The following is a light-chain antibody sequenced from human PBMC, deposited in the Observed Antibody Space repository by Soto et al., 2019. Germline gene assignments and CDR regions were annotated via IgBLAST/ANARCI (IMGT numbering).Light chain of an antibody. V-gene: IGKV1-39*01. CDR1: QTIRNY. Sequence: DIQMTQPPSSLSASVGDRVTITCRASQTIRNYLNWYQQKPGEAPKLLIYAASNLQSGVPSRFSGSGSGTDFTLTIRSLQPEDSASYFCQQSITAPLTFGGGTKVEIK. CDR2: AAS. J-gene: IGKJ4*01. CDR3: QQSITAPLT.